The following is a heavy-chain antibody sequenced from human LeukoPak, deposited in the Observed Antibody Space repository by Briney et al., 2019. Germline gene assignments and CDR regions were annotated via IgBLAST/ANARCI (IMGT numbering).Heavy chain of an antibody. CDR2: ISGSGGST. CDR3: ARTMSGYSSRVGAFDI. Sequence: PGGSLRLSCAASGFTFSSYAMSWVRQAPGKGLEWVSAISGSGGSTYYADSVKGRFTISRDNSKNTLYLQMNSLRAEDTAVFYCARTMSGYSSRVGAFDIWGQGTMVTVSS. J-gene: IGHJ3*02. CDR1: GFTFSSYA. D-gene: IGHD6-19*01. V-gene: IGHV3-23*01.